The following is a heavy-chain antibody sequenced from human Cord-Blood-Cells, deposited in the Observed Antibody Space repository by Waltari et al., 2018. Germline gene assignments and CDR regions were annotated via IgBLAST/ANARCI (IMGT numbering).Heavy chain of an antibody. CDR1: GGSISSSSYY. CDR2: IYYRGIT. J-gene: IGHJ4*02. CDR3: ARQPYDFWSGYYLDY. V-gene: IGHV4-39*01. D-gene: IGHD3-3*01. Sequence: QLQLQESGPGLVKPSETLSLTCTVSGGSISSSSYYWGWIRQPPGKGLEWIGSIYYRGITYYNPSLKSRVTISVDTSKNQFSLKLSSVTAADTAVYYCARQPYDFWSGYYLDYWGQGTLVTVSS.